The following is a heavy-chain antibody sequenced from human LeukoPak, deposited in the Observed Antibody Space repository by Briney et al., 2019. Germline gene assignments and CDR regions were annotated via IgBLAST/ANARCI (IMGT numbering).Heavy chain of an antibody. CDR3: ATVRGGYDILTGYYGLGSSFDY. CDR2: FDPEDGET. D-gene: IGHD3-9*01. CDR1: GYTLTELS. Sequence: GASVKVSCKVSGYTLTELSMHWVRQAPGKGLEWMGGFDPEDGETIYAQKFQGRVTMTEDTSTDTAYMEPSSLRSEDTAVYYCATVRGGYDILTGYYGLGSSFDYWGQGTLVTVSS. V-gene: IGHV1-24*01. J-gene: IGHJ4*02.